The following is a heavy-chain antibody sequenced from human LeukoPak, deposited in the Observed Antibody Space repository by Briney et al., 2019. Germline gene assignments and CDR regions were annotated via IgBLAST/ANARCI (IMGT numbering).Heavy chain of an antibody. V-gene: IGHV4-61*02. Sequence: PSETLSLTCTVSGGSISSGGYYWSWIRQPAGKGLEWIGRIYTSGSTNYNPSLKSRVTMSVDTSKNQFSLKLSSVTAADTAVYYCARSLRSYSSSWYGFDYWGQGTLVTVSS. CDR2: IYTSGST. CDR1: GGSISSGGYY. J-gene: IGHJ4*02. D-gene: IGHD6-13*01. CDR3: ARSLRSYSSSWYGFDY.